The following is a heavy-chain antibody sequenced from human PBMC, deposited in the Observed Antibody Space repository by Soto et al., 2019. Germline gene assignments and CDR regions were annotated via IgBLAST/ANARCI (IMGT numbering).Heavy chain of an antibody. V-gene: IGHV1-69*01. J-gene: IGHJ4*02. CDR2: IIPIFGTA. CDR1: GGTFSSYA. CDR3: AREVEVAARGSFDY. Sequence: QVQLVQSGAEVKKPGSSVKVSCKASGGTFSSYAISWVRQAPGQGLEWMGGIIPIFGTANYAQKFQGRVTITADESTSTAYRELSSLRSEDTAVYYCAREVEVAARGSFDYWGQGTLVTVSS. D-gene: IGHD6-6*01.